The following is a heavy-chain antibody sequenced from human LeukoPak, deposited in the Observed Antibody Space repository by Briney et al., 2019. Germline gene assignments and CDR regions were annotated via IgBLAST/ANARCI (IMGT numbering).Heavy chain of an antibody. CDR2: IYTSGST. CDR3: ARVSGYSSS. Sequence: PSQTLSLTCTVSGGSISSGSYYWSWIRQPAGKGLEWIGRIYTSGSTNYNPSLKSRVTISVDTSKSQFSLKLSSVTAADTAVYYCARVSGYSSSWGQGTLVTVSS. V-gene: IGHV4-61*02. D-gene: IGHD6-13*01. J-gene: IGHJ4*02. CDR1: GGSISSGSYY.